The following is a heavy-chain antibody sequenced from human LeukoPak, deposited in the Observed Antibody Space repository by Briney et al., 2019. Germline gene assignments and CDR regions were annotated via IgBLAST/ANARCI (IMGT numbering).Heavy chain of an antibody. CDR1: GGTFSSYA. CDR2: IIPIFGTA. V-gene: IGHV1-69*05. CDR3: ARDHVSVVPAEEQAFDI. Sequence: AASVKVSCKASGGTFSSYAISWVRQAPGQGLEWMGGIIPIFGTANYAQKFQGRVTITTDESTSTAYMELSSLRSEDTAVYYCARDHVSVVPAEEQAFDIWGQGTMVTVSS. D-gene: IGHD2-2*01. J-gene: IGHJ3*02.